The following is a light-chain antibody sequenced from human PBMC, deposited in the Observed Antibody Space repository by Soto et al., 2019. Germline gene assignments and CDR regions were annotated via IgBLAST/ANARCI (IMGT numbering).Light chain of an antibody. J-gene: IGKJ4*01. CDR1: QSVSSK. Sequence: EIVLTQSPAPLSLSPGERATLSCRASQSVSSKLAWYQQKPGQAPRLLIYDASNTATGIPSRFSCSGSGTDFTLTISSLEPEDFAVYYCQQRSNWPLTFGGGTKVEIK. CDR2: DAS. CDR3: QQRSNWPLT. V-gene: IGKV3-11*01.